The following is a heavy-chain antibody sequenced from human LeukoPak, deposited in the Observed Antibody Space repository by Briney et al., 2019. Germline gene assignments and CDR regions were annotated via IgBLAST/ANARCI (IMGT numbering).Heavy chain of an antibody. D-gene: IGHD3-10*01. CDR3: AIYGSGSYYPQFDY. J-gene: IGHJ4*02. V-gene: IGHV1-2*06. Sequence: ASVKVSCKPSGYTFTDFYIHWVRQAPGQGLEYMGRINTHNGGTVYALQFQGRLSMTRDTSISTAYMELQSLRSEDTAVYYCAIYGSGSYYPQFDYWGQGTLVTVSS. CDR1: GYTFTDFY. CDR2: INTHNGGT.